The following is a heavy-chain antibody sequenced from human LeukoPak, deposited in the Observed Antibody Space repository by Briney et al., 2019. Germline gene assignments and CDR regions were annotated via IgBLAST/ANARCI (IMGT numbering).Heavy chain of an antibody. D-gene: IGHD3-10*01. CDR1: GGSISSYY. J-gene: IGHJ4*02. CDR3: ARAGVRGIQSFDY. CDR2: TYYSGST. Sequence: SETLSLTCTVSGGSISSYYWSWIRQPPGKGLEWIGYTYYSGSTNYNPSPKSRVTISVDTSKNQFSLKLSSVTAADTAVYYCARAGVRGIQSFDYWGQGTLVTVSS. V-gene: IGHV4-59*01.